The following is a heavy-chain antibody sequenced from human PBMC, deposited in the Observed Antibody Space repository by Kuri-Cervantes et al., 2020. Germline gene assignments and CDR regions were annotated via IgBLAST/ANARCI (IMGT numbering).Heavy chain of an antibody. CDR1: GYTFIGYY. V-gene: IGHV1-2*02. J-gene: IGHJ4*02. CDR2: INPNSGGT. D-gene: IGHD5-18*01. Sequence: ASVKVSCKASGYTFIGYYMHWVRQAPGQGLEWMGWINPNSGGTNYAQKFQGRVTMTRDTSISTAYMELSRLRSDDTAVYYCASEGAAMVGGYFDYWGQGTLVTVSS. CDR3: ASEGAAMVGGYFDY.